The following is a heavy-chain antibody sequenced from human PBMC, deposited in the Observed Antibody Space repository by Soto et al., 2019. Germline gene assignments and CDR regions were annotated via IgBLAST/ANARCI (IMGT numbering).Heavy chain of an antibody. Sequence: SVKVSCKASGGSFKTSAINWVRQAPGLGLEWMGRVNPILSMSNYAQKFQGRVTMTADKSTSTAYMELRSLRSEDTAFYYCATSYGSGYRAFDYWGQGALVTSPQ. CDR3: ATSYGSGYRAFDY. V-gene: IGHV1-69*04. D-gene: IGHD3-10*01. CDR1: GGSFKTSA. J-gene: IGHJ4*02. CDR2: VNPILSMS.